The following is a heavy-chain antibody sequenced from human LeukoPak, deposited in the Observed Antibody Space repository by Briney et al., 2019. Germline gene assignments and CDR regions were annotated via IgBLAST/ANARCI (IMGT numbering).Heavy chain of an antibody. J-gene: IGHJ6*02. CDR2: ISSSGSTI. D-gene: IGHD3-10*01. Sequence: PGRSLRLSCAASGFIFSDYYMSWIRQAPGKGLEWVSDISSSGSTIYYADSVKGRFTISRDNAKNSLYLQMNSLRAEDTAVYYCARDGPPNFDATMVLYYYYGMDVWGQGTTVTVSS. CDR3: ARDGPPNFDATMVLYYYYGMDV. CDR1: GFIFSDYY. V-gene: IGHV3-11*01.